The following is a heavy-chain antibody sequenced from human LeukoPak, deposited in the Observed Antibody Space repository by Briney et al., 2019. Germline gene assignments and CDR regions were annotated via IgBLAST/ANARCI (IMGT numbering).Heavy chain of an antibody. Sequence: PSETLSLTCTVSGGSVSSGSYYWSWIRQPPGKGLEWIGYIYYSGSTNYNPSLKSRVTISADTSKNQFSLKLSSVTAADTAVYYCARAGNNWSFDYWGQGTLVTVSS. CDR3: ARAGNNWSFDY. CDR2: IYYSGST. D-gene: IGHD1-1*01. J-gene: IGHJ4*02. V-gene: IGHV4-61*01. CDR1: GGSVSSGSYY.